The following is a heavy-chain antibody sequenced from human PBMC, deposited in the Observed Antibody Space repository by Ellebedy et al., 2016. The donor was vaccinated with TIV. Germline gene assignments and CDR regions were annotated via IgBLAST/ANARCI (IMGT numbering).Heavy chain of an antibody. V-gene: IGHV6-1*01. J-gene: IGHJ3*02. CDR2: TYYRSKWYN. CDR1: GDSVSSNSAA. CDR3: ARGGLGGEDTAMVTKRYGNDAFDI. D-gene: IGHD5-18*01. Sequence: SQTLSLTCXISGDSVSSNSAAWNWIRQSPSRGLEWLGRTYYRSKWYNDYAVSVKSRITINPDTSKNQFSLQLNSVTAADTAVYYCARGGLGGEDTAMVTKRYGNDAFDIWGQGTMVTVSS.